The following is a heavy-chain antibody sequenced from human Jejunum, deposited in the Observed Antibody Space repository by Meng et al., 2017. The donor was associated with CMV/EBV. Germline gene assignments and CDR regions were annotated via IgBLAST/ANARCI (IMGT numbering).Heavy chain of an antibody. CDR2: IFTSGGP. D-gene: IGHD1-26*01. J-gene: IGHJ2*01. CDR3: ARWVGYGNWYFDL. Sequence: QVEPEESVPGLVKPSQTLALTCTVSGGSINSDTFYWSWIRQPAGKGLEYIGRIFTSGGPDYNPSLRSRVSISVDTSKNQFSLNLNSVTVADTAVYFCARWVGYGNWYFDLWGRGTLVTVSS. CDR1: GGSINSDTFY. V-gene: IGHV4-61*02.